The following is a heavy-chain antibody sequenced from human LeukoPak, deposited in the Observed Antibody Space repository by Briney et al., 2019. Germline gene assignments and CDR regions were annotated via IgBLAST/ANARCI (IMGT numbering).Heavy chain of an antibody. CDR1: GGSISSYY. D-gene: IGHD1-1*01. CDR3: ARRGRTGWNPPTLFDY. J-gene: IGHJ4*02. CDR2: IYYSGST. V-gene: IGHV4-59*08. Sequence: PSQTLSLTCAVSGGSISSYYWSWIRQPPGKGLEWIGYIYYSGSTNYNPSLKSRVTISVDTSKNQFSLKLSSVTAADTAVYYCARRGRTGWNPPTLFDYWGQGTLVTVSS.